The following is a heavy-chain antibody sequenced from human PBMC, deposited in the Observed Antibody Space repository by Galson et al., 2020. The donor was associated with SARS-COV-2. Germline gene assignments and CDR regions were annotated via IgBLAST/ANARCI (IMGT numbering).Heavy chain of an antibody. Sequence: TSETLSLTCTVSGGSINSYYWFWIRQPPGKGLEWIGYIYYSGSTNYNPSLKSRVTISVDTSKNQFSLKLNSVTAADTAVYYCARCEGRDSGRNGLAPWGQGTLVTVSS. J-gene: IGHJ5*02. D-gene: IGHD3-10*01. CDR1: GGSINSYY. CDR2: IYYSGST. V-gene: IGHV4-59*01. CDR3: ARCEGRDSGRNGLAP.